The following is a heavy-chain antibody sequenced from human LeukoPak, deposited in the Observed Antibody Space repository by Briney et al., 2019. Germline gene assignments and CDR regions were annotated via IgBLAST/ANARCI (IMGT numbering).Heavy chain of an antibody. J-gene: IGHJ3*02. CDR1: GGSISSGGYY. CDR3: ARDVSRSVGQLVYDAFDI. D-gene: IGHD6-6*01. CDR2: IYYSGST. Sequence: PSETLSLTCTVSGGSISSGGYYWSWIRQHPGKGLEWIGYIYYSGSTYYNPSLKSRVTISVDTSKNQFSLKLSSVTAADTAVYYCARDVSRSVGQLVYDAFDIWGQGTMVTVSS. V-gene: IGHV4-31*03.